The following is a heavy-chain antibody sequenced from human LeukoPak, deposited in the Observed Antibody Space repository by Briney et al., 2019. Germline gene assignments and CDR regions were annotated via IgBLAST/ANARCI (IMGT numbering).Heavy chain of an antibody. Sequence: GGSLRLSCAASGFTFSSYGMHWVRQAPGKGLEWVAFIRYDGSNKYYADSVKGRFTISRDNAKNSLYLQMNSLRAEDTALYYCARSRHSFDSTGFPHYWGQGTLVTVSS. V-gene: IGHV3-33*08. CDR1: GFTFSSYG. CDR2: IRYDGSNK. D-gene: IGHD3-22*01. J-gene: IGHJ4*02. CDR3: ARSRHSFDSTGFPHY.